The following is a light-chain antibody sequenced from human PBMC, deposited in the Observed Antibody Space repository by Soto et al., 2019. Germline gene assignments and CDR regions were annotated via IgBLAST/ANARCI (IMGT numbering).Light chain of an antibody. Sequence: QSVLTRPASVSGSPGQSITISCPGSSIDVGGYNYVSWYQQHPVKAPKLMIYDVTNRPSGVSDRFSGSKSGNTASLTISGLQAEDEADYYCSSYTSSSTPYVFGTGTKVTV. CDR1: SIDVGGYNY. CDR2: DVT. V-gene: IGLV2-14*01. J-gene: IGLJ1*01. CDR3: SSYTSSSTPYV.